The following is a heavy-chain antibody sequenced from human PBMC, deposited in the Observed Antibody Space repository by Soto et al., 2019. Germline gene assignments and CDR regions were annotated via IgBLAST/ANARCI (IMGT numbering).Heavy chain of an antibody. D-gene: IGHD3-3*01. V-gene: IGHV4-39*01. CDR1: GGSISSSSYY. CDR3: ARRAPLDTASTSKIRFLEWTTTDYWYFDL. Sequence: SETLSLTCTVSGGSISSSSYYWGWIRQPPGKGLEWIGSIYYSGSTYYNPSLKSRVTISVDTSKNQFSLKLSSVTAADTAVYYCARRAPLDTASTSKIRFLEWTTTDYWYFDLWGRGTLVTVSS. J-gene: IGHJ2*01. CDR2: IYYSGST.